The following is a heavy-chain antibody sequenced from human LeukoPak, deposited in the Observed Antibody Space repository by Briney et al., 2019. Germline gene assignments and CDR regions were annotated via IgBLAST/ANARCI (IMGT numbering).Heavy chain of an antibody. Sequence: PGGSLRLSCAASGFTFSSYALSWVRQAPGKGLEWVSTISGSGGNTYYADSVKGRFTISRDNSKNTMYLQMNSLRAEDTAVYYCARYAAGYYYFYMDVWGKGTSVTVSS. CDR3: ARYAAGYYYFYMDV. V-gene: IGHV3-23*01. J-gene: IGHJ6*03. CDR1: GFTFSSYA. D-gene: IGHD2-15*01. CDR2: ISGSGGNT.